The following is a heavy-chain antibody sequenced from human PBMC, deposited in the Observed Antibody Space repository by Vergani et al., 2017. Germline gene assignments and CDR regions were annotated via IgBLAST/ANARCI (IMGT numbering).Heavy chain of an antibody. D-gene: IGHD5-18*01. CDR1: GGTFSSYA. Sequence: QVQLVQSGAEVKKPGSSVKVSCKASGGTFSSYAISWVRQAPGQGLEWMGGIIPIFGTANYAKKFQGRVTITADESTRTAYMELSSLGSEDTAVYYCARADTAMVAPNHYYYYYGMDVWGQGTTVTVSS. CDR2: IIPIFGTA. CDR3: ARADTAMVAPNHYYYYYGMDV. J-gene: IGHJ6*02. V-gene: IGHV1-69*01.